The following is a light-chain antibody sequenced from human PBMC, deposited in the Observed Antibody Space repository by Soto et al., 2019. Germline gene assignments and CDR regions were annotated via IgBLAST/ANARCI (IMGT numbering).Light chain of an antibody. CDR3: QQYNSWPLT. CDR2: GAS. Sequence: EIVMTQSPATLSVSPGERATLSCRASQYIRSSVAWYQQKPGQAPRLLIYGASTRATGVPARFSGGGSGTEFTLTISSLQSDEFAVYYCQQYNSWPLTFGGGAKVDI. V-gene: IGKV3-15*01. CDR1: QYIRSS. J-gene: IGKJ4*01.